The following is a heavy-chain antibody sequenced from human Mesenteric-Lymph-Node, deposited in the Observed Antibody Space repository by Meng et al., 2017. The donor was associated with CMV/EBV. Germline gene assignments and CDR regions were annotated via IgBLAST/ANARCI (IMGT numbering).Heavy chain of an antibody. CDR1: GFTFSDYY. J-gene: IGHJ4*02. CDR3: ARDLSPLLWYIGY. CDR2: ISSSGSTI. D-gene: IGHD3-10*01. Sequence: GESLKISCAASGFTFSDYYMSWIRQAPGKGLEWVSYISSSGSTIYYADSVKGRFTISRDNAKNSLYLQMNSLRAEDTAVYYCARDLSPLLWYIGYWGQGTLVTVSS. V-gene: IGHV3-11*01.